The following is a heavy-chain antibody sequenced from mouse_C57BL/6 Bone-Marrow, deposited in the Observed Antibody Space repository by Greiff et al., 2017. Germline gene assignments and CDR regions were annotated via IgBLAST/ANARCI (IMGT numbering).Heavy chain of an antibody. V-gene: IGHV1-22*01. CDR1: GYTFTDYN. CDR3: ARTRGVKGGCAY. Sequence: EVQLQQSGPELVKPGASVKMSCKASGYTFTDYNMHWVKQSHGKSLEWIGYINPNNGGTSYNQKFKGKATLTVNKSSSTTYMELRILTSEASAVYCCARTRGVKGGCAYWGQGTLVTVSA. CDR2: INPNNGGT. D-gene: IGHD2-2*01. J-gene: IGHJ3*01.